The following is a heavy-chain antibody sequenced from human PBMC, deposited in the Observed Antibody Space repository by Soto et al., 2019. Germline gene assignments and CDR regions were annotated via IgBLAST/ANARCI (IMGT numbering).Heavy chain of an antibody. CDR1: GGTFSSYA. Sequence: QVQLVQSGAEVKKPGSSVKVSCKASGGTFSSYAISWVRQAPGQGLEWMGGIIPICGTANYAQKFQGRVTITADESTSTAYMERSSLRSEDTAVYYCARAREYYDFWSGKNYYGMDVWGQGTTVTVSS. J-gene: IGHJ6*02. CDR3: ARAREYYDFWSGKNYYGMDV. CDR2: IIPICGTA. V-gene: IGHV1-69*01. D-gene: IGHD3-3*01.